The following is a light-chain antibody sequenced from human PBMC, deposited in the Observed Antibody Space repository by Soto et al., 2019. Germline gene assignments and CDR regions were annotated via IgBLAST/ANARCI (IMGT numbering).Light chain of an antibody. CDR1: QSFGDL. CDR3: QQRRMWPRT. V-gene: IGKV1-5*01. Sequence: IQMTQHSSTLSASVRDRDTLPSRASQSFGDLLAWYQQKPGKAPTFLVYDAYNLHSGVPARFSGSGSGTDFTLTISSLEPEDFAVYYCQQRRMWPRTFGQGTRLEIK. CDR2: DAY. J-gene: IGKJ5*01.